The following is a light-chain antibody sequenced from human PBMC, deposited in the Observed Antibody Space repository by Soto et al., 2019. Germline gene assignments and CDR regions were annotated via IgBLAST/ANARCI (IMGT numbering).Light chain of an antibody. CDR1: SSDVGGYNY. CDR3: SSYAGRNNLGV. V-gene: IGLV2-8*01. CDR2: EVS. J-gene: IGLJ2*01. Sequence: QSALTQPPSASGSPGQSVTISSTGTSSDVGGYNYVSWYQQHPGKAPKLMIYEVSKRPSGVPDRFSGSKSGNTASLTVSGLQAEDEADYYCSSYAGRNNLGVFGGGTKLTVL.